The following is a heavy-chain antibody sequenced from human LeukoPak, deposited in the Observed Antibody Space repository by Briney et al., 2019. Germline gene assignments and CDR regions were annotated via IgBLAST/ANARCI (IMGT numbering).Heavy chain of an antibody. CDR3: ARMDYDTLWGYYYGMDV. V-gene: IGHV3-33*01. Sequence: GGSLRLSCAASGFTFSNYGIHWVRQAPGKGLEWVAIIWYDGSNKYYADSVKGRFTISRDNSKNTLYLQMNSLRAEDTAVYYCARMDYDTLWGYYYGMDVWGQGTTVTVSS. J-gene: IGHJ6*02. CDR1: GFTFSNYG. CDR2: IWYDGSNK. D-gene: IGHD3-9*01.